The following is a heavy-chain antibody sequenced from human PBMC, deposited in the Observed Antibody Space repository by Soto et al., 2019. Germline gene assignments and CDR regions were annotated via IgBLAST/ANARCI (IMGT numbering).Heavy chain of an antibody. CDR3: AKQQLWFGEYNWFDP. CDR1: GFTFSSYA. J-gene: IGHJ5*02. CDR2: ISGSGGST. V-gene: IGHV3-23*01. D-gene: IGHD3-10*01. Sequence: GGSLRLSCVASGFTFSSYAMSWVRQAPGKGLEWVSAISGSGGSTYYADSVKGRFTISRDNSKNTLYLQMNSLRAEDTAVYYCAKQQLWFGEYNWFDPWGQGTLVTVSS.